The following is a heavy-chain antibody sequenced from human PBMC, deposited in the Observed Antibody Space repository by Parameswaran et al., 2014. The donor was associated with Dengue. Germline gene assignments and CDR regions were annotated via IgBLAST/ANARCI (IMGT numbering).Heavy chain of an antibody. CDR3: ARVPPPGDRYYYYYCMDV. CDR2: IYYSGST. D-gene: IGHD7-27*01. J-gene: IGHJ6*03. V-gene: IGHV4-59*12. Sequence: VRQAPGKGLEWIGYIYYSGSTNYNPSLKSRVTISVDTSKNQFSLKLSSVTAADTAVYYCARVPPPGDRYYYYYCMDVWGKGTTVTVSS.